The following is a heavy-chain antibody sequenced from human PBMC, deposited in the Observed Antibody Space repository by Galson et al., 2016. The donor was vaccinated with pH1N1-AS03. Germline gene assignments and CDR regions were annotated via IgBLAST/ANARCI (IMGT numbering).Heavy chain of an antibody. D-gene: IGHD2/OR15-2a*01. Sequence: SLRLSCAVSGFHLNDYAMHWVRQAPGKGLEWMAAVSNDGNNKWYADTVKGRFTISRDNSKNTRYLKVNSVRAEDTAVYYCARDASLSPPGGIDYWGQGTLVAVSS. J-gene: IGHJ4*02. V-gene: IGHV3-30*04. CDR3: ARDASLSPPGGIDY. CDR2: VSNDGNNK. CDR1: GFHLNDYA.